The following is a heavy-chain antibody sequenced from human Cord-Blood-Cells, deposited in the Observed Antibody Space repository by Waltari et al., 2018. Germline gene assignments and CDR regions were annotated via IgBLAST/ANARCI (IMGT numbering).Heavy chain of an antibody. V-gene: IGHV3-30*02. CDR3: AKFVVGPRYGEKDDI. D-gene: IGHD2-21*01. J-gene: IGHJ3*02. CDR1: GFTFSSYG. Sequence: QVQLVESGGGVVQPGGSLRLYCAASGFTFSSYGMHWVRQAPGKGLEWVAFIRYDGSNKYYADSVKGRFTISRDNSKNTLYLQMNSLRAEDTAVYYCAKFVVGPRYGEKDDIWGQGTMVTVSS. CDR2: IRYDGSNK.